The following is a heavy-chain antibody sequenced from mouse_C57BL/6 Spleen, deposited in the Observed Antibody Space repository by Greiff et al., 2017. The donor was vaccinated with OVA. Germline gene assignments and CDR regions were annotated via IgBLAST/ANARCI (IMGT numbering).Heavy chain of an antibody. Sequence: EVQLQQSGPELVKPGASVKMSCKASGYTFTDYNMHWVKQSHGKSLEWIGYINHNNGGTSYNQKFKGKATLTVNKSSSTAYMELLSLTSEDSAVYYCARTPSYGSCMDYWGQGTSVTVSS. V-gene: IGHV1-22*01. CDR2: INHNNGGT. CDR1: GYTFTDYN. J-gene: IGHJ4*01. D-gene: IGHD1-1*01. CDR3: ARTPSYGSCMDY.